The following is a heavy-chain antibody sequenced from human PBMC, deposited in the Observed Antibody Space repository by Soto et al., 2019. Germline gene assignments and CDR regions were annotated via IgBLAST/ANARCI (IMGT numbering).Heavy chain of an antibody. J-gene: IGHJ6*02. Sequence: VQSGTEMKTPGASVKVTCKTSRYTFTGYYMHWVRQAPGRGLEWMGWIDPDSGDTNYVQKFQGRVTMTRDTSSATAYLEVSGLRRDDTAIYYCVRSHSAYYYYGMDAWGQGTAVSVSS. CDR1: RYTFTGYY. V-gene: IGHV1-2*02. CDR3: VRSHSAYYYYGMDA. CDR2: IDPDSGDT.